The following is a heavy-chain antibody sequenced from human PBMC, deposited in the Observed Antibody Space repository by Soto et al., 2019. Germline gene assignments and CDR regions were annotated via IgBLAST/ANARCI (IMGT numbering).Heavy chain of an antibody. Sequence: LSLTCTVSGGSISSGGYYWSWIRQHPGKGLEWIGYIYYSGSTYYNPSLKSRVTISVDTSKNQFSLKLSSVTAADTAVYYCARQGSSGSGFDPWGQGTLVTVSS. CDR1: GGSISSGGYY. V-gene: IGHV4-31*03. CDR3: ARQGSSGSGFDP. D-gene: IGHD6-6*01. J-gene: IGHJ5*02. CDR2: IYYSGST.